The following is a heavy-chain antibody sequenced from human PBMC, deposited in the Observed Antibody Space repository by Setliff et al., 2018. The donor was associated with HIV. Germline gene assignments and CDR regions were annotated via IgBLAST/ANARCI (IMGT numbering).Heavy chain of an antibody. CDR1: GDFISSDYY. V-gene: IGHV4-59*01. CDR3: ARGAHRDGYDY. Sequence: SETLSLTCTVSGDFISSDYYWGWIRQPPGKGLEWIGYVDYNGRTDYNPSLKSRVTISLDTSKNQVSLKLSSVAAADTAVYHCARGAHRDGYDYWGQGTLVTVSS. J-gene: IGHJ4*02. CDR2: VDYNGRT. D-gene: IGHD5-18*01.